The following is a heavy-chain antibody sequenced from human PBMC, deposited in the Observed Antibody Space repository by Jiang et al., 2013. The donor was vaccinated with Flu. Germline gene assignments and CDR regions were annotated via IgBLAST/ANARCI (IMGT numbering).Heavy chain of an antibody. CDR2: ISYTGST. V-gene: IGHV4-59*01. J-gene: IGHJ6*02. Sequence: GSGLVKPSETLSLTCTVSGGSISGYYWSWIRQPPGKGLEWIGNISYTGSTNYNPSLKSRVTISVDMSKNQFSLKLTSVTAADTAVYYCARLIVVKPLGYSHGLDVWGQGTTVTVSS. CDR1: GGSISGYY. CDR3: ARLIVVKPLGYSHGLDV. D-gene: IGHD3-22*01.